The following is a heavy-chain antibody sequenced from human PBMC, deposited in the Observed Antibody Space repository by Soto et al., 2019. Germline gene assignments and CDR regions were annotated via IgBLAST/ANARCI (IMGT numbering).Heavy chain of an antibody. CDR3: AKSLGMYYYDSSGYYHYDY. CDR1: GFTFSSYA. J-gene: IGHJ4*02. Sequence: PGGSLRLSCAASGFTFSSYAMSWVRQAPGKGLEWVSAISGSGVSTYYADSVKGRFTISRDNSKNTLYLQMNSLRAEDTAVYYCAKSLGMYYYDSSGYYHYDYGGQGTLVTVSS. V-gene: IGHV3-23*01. D-gene: IGHD3-22*01. CDR2: ISGSGVST.